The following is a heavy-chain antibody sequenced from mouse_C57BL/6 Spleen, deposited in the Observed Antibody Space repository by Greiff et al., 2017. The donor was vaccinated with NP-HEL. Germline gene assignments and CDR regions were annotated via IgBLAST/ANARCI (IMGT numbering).Heavy chain of an antibody. CDR2: ISSGGDYI. J-gene: IGHJ3*01. CDR3: TREDDYDEGFAY. D-gene: IGHD2-4*01. Sequence: EVKVVESGEGLVKPGGSLKLSCAASGFTFSSYAMSWVRQTPEKRLEWVAYISSGGDYIYYADTVKGRFTISRDNARNTLYLQMSSLKSEDTAMYYCTREDDYDEGFAYWGQGTLVTVSA. V-gene: IGHV5-9-1*02. CDR1: GFTFSSYA.